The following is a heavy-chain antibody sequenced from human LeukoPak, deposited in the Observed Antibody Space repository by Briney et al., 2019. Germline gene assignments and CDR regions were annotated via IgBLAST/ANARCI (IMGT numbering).Heavy chain of an antibody. V-gene: IGHV3-30-3*01. D-gene: IGHD6-19*01. CDR1: GFTFSSYA. J-gene: IGHJ4*02. CDR2: ISYDGSNK. CDR3: AKDWTFLAVAVTG. Sequence: GGSLRLSCAASGFTFSSYAMHWVRQAPGKGMEWVAVISYDGSNKYYADSVKGRFTISRDNSKNTMYLQMNSLRAEDTAVYYCAKDWTFLAVAVTGWGQGTLVTVSS.